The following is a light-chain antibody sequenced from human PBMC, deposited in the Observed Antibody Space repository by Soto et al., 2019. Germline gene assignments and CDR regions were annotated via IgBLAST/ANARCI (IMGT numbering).Light chain of an antibody. CDR3: QQADSFPAT. CDR1: QDIRNL. CDR2: PAS. V-gene: IGKV1-12*01. Sequence: DIQLTQSPSSVSASVGDRVTITCRASQDIRNLLAWYQQIPGKAPKLVIYPASKLLNGVPSRFSGTGSGTDFSLTISALQPEDFGTYYCQQADSFPATFGQGTRLEIK. J-gene: IGKJ5*01.